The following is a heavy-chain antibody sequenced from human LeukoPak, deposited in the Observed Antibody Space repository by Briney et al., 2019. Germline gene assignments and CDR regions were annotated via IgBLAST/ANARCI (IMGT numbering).Heavy chain of an antibody. CDR1: GFTFSSYA. D-gene: IGHD5-24*01. J-gene: IGHJ6*02. CDR2: ISGSGGST. V-gene: IGHV3-23*01. Sequence: GGSLRLSCAASGFTFSSYAMSWVRQAPGKGLEWVSAISGSGGSTYYADSVKGRFTISRDNSKNTLYLQMNSLRGEDTALYYCAKARLMAAPFYYHWMDVWGPGTTVTVSS. CDR3: AKARLMAAPFYYHWMDV.